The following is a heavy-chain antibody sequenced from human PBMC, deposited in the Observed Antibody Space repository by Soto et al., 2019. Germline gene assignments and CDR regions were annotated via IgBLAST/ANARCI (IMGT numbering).Heavy chain of an antibody. CDR3: ASSAGGRFYYYYGMDV. V-gene: IGHV1-69*01. J-gene: IGHJ6*02. CDR2: IIPIFGTA. Sequence: QVQLVQSGAEVKKPGSSVKVSCKSSGGTFSSYAISWVRQAPGQGLEWMGGIIPIFGTANYAQKLQCRVTITADESTSTAYMELSSLRSEDTAVYYCASSAGGRFYYYYGMDVWGQETTVTVSS. CDR1: GGTFSSYA. D-gene: IGHD3-16*01.